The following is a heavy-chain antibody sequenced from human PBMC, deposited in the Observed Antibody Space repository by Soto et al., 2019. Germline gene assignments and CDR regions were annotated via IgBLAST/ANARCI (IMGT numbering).Heavy chain of an antibody. D-gene: IGHD3-3*01. CDR2: INSDGSST. CDR3: ARGPTLRPTIFGVVIISYYYYYMDV. V-gene: IGHV3-74*01. Sequence: PVGSLRLSCAASGFTFSSYWMHWVRQAPGKGLVWVSRINSDGSSTSYADSVKGRFTISRDNAKNTLYLQMNSLRAEDTAVYYCARGPTLRPTIFGVVIISYYYYYMDVWGKGT. J-gene: IGHJ6*03. CDR1: GFTFSSYW.